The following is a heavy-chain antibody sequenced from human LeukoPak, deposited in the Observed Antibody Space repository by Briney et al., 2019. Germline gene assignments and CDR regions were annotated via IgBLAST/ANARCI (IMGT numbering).Heavy chain of an antibody. D-gene: IGHD5-24*01. Sequence: SETLSLTCTVSGGSISSYYWSWIRQPAGKGLEWIGRIYTSGSTNYNPSLKSRVTMSVDTSKNQFSLKLSSVTAADTAVYYCARDLSLVALEMATIYDAFDIWGQGTMVTGSS. J-gene: IGHJ3*02. CDR3: ARDLSLVALEMATIYDAFDI. CDR1: GGSISSYY. V-gene: IGHV4-4*07. CDR2: IYTSGST.